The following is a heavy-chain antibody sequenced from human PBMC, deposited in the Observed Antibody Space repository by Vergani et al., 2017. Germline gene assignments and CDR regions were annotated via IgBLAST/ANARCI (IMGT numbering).Heavy chain of an antibody. CDR3: AASRTIFGVVAFDY. CDR2: IYHSGST. D-gene: IGHD3-3*01. J-gene: IGHJ4*02. CDR1: GGSISSGGYS. Sequence: QLQLQESGSGLVKPSQTLSLTCAVSGGSISSGGYSWSWIRQPPGKGLEWIGYIYHSGSTYYNPSLKSRVTISVDRSKNQFSLKLSSVTAADTAVYYCAASRTIFGVVAFDYWGQGTLVTVSS. V-gene: IGHV4-30-2*01.